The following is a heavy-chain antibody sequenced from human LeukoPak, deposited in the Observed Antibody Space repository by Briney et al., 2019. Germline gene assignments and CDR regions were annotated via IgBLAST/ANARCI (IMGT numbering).Heavy chain of an antibody. CDR3: AKDFTSRYFDWLLPKDYYYYYGMDV. J-gene: IGHJ6*02. Sequence: PGGSLRLSCAASGFTFSSYSMNWVRQAPGKGLEWVSSISSSSSYIYYADSVKGRFTISRDNAKNSLYLQMNSLRAEDTAVYYCAKDFTSRYFDWLLPKDYYYYYGMDVWGQGTTVTVSS. CDR2: ISSSSSYI. CDR1: GFTFSSYS. D-gene: IGHD3-9*01. V-gene: IGHV3-21*01.